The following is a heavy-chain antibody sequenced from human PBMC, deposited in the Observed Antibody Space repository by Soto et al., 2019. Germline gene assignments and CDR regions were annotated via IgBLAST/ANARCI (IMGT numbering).Heavy chain of an antibody. CDR1: GFTFSSYW. Sequence: GGSLRLSCAASGFTFSSYWMHWVRQAPGKGLVWVSRISSDGSSTSYADSVKGRFTISRDNAKNTLYLQMNSLRAEDTAVYYCATRNYYESGAYYWYYFDFWGQGTLVTVSS. V-gene: IGHV3-74*01. CDR3: ATRNYYESGAYYWYYFDF. J-gene: IGHJ4*02. CDR2: ISSDGSST. D-gene: IGHD3-22*01.